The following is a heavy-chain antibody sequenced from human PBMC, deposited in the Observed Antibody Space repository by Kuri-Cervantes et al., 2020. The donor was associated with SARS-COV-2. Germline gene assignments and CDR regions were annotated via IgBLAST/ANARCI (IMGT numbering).Heavy chain of an antibody. CDR3: AREVIPNPSEKYAYYGLDV. Sequence: GGSLRLSCAASGLTFSDHAMSWVRQAPGKGLEWVSSITTNGGDTYYGDSVKGRFTVSRDNSKNSLYLQMNSLRAEDTAIYYCAREVIPNPSEKYAYYGLDVWGQGTTVTVSS. D-gene: IGHD1-26*01. V-gene: IGHV3-23*01. CDR2: ITTNGGDT. CDR1: GLTFSDHA. J-gene: IGHJ6*02.